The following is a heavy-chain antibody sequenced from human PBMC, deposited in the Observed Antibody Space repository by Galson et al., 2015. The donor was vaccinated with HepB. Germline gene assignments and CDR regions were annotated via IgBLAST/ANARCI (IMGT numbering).Heavy chain of an antibody. D-gene: IGHD6-19*01. CDR3: ARSVEGHFDY. CDR1: GFAFSPYS. V-gene: IGHV3-48*02. J-gene: IGHJ4*02. CDR2: INSIRTT. Sequence: SLRLSCAASGFAFSPYSFNWVRQAPGKGLEWVSYINSIRTTYYADSVKDRFTISRDNAKNSVFLQMNSLRDEDTAVYFCARSVEGHFDYWGQGTLVTVSS.